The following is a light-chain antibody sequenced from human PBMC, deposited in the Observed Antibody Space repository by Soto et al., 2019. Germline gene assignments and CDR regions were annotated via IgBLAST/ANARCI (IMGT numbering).Light chain of an antibody. CDR1: QMIARW. CDR2: AAS. V-gene: IGKV1-6*01. Sequence: IQMTQSPSTLSTSVGDTVTLTCWSSQMIARWLAWYQQKPGKAPNLLIYAASSLQSGVPSRFSGTGSGTDFTLTISSLQPEDFATYYCLQDYNYPRTFGEGTKVDIK. J-gene: IGKJ1*01. CDR3: LQDYNYPRT.